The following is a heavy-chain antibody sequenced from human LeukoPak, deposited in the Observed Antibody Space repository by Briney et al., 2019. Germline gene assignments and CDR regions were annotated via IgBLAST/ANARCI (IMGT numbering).Heavy chain of an antibody. CDR3: ANYGSGSFTFDY. CDR1: GFTFSSYA. V-gene: IGHV3-23*01. Sequence: PRGSLRLSCAASGFTFSSYAMSWVRQAPGKGLEWVSAISGSGGSTYYADSVKGRFTISRDNSKNTLYLQMNSLRAEDTAVYYRANYGSGSFTFDYWGQGTLVTVSS. CDR2: ISGSGGST. J-gene: IGHJ4*02. D-gene: IGHD3-10*01.